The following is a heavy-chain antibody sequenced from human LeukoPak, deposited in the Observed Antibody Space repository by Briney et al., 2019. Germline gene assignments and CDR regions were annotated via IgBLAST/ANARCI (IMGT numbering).Heavy chain of an antibody. CDR3: ARGPEARYYDILTGYYPNDY. D-gene: IGHD3-9*01. CDR2: ISSSSSYI. Sequence: TGGSLRLSCAASGFTFSNYAMSWVRQAPGKGLEWVSSISSSSSYIYYADSVKGRFTISRDNAKNSLYLQMNSLRAEDTAVYYCARGPEARYYDILTGYYPNDYWGQGTLVTVSS. J-gene: IGHJ4*02. V-gene: IGHV3-21*01. CDR1: GFTFSNYA.